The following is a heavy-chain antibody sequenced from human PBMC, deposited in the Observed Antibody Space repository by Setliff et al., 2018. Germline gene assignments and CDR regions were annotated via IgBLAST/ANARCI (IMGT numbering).Heavy chain of an antibody. Sequence: PSETLSLTCAVYGGSFSDYYWSWIRQSPGKGLEWIGGINHRGNTNYNPSLKSRVTMSVDTSKNQFSLKLRSMTAADTAVYYCAKQGSYYYYMDVWGKGTTVTVSS. CDR2: INHRGNT. CDR1: GGSFSDYY. D-gene: IGHD6-13*01. V-gene: IGHV4-34*01. J-gene: IGHJ6*03. CDR3: AKQGSYYYYMDV.